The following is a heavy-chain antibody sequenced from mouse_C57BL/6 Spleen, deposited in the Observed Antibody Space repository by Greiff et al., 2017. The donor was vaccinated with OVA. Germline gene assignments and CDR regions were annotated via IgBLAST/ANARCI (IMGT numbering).Heavy chain of an antibody. V-gene: IGHV1-15*01. CDR2: IDPETGGT. CDR1: GYTFTDYE. J-gene: IGHJ2*01. CDR3: TRWVYDYDLYYFDY. D-gene: IGHD2-4*01. Sequence: VQLQQSGAELVRPGASVTLSCKASGYTFTDYEMHWVKQTPVHGLEWIGAIDPETGGTAYNQKFKGKAILTADKSSSTAYMELRSLTSEDSAVYYCTRWVYDYDLYYFDYWGQGTTLTVSS.